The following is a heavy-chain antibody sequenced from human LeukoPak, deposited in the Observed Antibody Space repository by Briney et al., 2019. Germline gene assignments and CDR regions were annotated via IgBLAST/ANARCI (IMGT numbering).Heavy chain of an antibody. D-gene: IGHD2-21*02. J-gene: IGHJ4*02. V-gene: IGHV4-59*11. CDR2: IDYNGYT. CDR3: ARLAKCNGDCYSFDF. Sequence: KPSETLSLTCAVSGDSISGHPWSWIRQPPGEGLDYIGFIDYNGYTNYNPSLKSRVTISADTSKNQLSLNLNSVTSADAAVYYCARLAKCNGDCYSFDFWGQGILVAVSS. CDR1: GDSISGHP.